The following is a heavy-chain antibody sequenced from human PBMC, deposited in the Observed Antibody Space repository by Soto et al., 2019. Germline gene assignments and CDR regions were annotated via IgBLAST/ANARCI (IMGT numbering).Heavy chain of an antibody. CDR2: IYSGGST. J-gene: IGHJ4*02. CDR1: GFTVSSNY. Sequence: PVVSLRFSGAASGFTVSSNYMSWVRQAPGKGLEWVSVIYSGGSTYYADSVKGRFTISRDNSKNTLYLQMNSLRAEDTAVYYCARGGPEYYDILTGSPLSTYFDIWGQGAQVTVSS. CDR3: ARGGPEYYDILTGSPLSTYFDI. V-gene: IGHV3-53*01. D-gene: IGHD3-9*01.